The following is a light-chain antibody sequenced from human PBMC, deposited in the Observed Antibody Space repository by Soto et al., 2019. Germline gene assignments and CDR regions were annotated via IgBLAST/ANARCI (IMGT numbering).Light chain of an antibody. J-gene: IGLJ1*01. Sequence: QSALTQPASVSGSPGQSITISCTGTSSDVGGYNYVSWYQQHPGKAPKLMIYDVSNRPSGVSNRFSGSKSGNTASLTISGLQDEDEAAYYCSSYTSSSTLYVFGTGTKVTVL. CDR3: SSYTSSSTLYV. V-gene: IGLV2-14*01. CDR2: DVS. CDR1: SSDVGGYNY.